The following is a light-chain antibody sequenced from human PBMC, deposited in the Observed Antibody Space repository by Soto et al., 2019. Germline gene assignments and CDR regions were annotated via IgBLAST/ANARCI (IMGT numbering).Light chain of an antibody. CDR2: SAS. CDR1: QNIDGT. Sequence: EIVMTQSPATLSVSPGERATLSCRASQNIDGTLAWYQQKPGQAPRLLFYSASARATGIPARFSGSGSGTEFTLTIDSLQSEDFAVYYCQQFHNWPPLTFGGGTKVEI. CDR3: QQFHNWPPLT. J-gene: IGKJ4*01. V-gene: IGKV3-15*01.